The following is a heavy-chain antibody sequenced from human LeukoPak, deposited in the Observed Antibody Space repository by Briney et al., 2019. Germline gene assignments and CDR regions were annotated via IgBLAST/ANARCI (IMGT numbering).Heavy chain of an antibody. D-gene: IGHD3-10*01. Sequence: SETLSLTCTVSGGSISSSSYYWGWIRQPPGKGLEWIGSIYYSGSTYYNPSLKSRVTISVDTSKNQFSLKLGSVTAADTAVYYCARAGDYYGSGSYYDIWFDPWGQGTLVTVSS. V-gene: IGHV4-39*07. CDR3: ARAGDYYGSGSYYDIWFDP. J-gene: IGHJ5*02. CDR1: GGSISSSSYY. CDR2: IYYSGST.